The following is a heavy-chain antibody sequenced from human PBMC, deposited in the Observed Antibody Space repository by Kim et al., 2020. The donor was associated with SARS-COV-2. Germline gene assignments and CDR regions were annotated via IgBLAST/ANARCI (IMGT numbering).Heavy chain of an antibody. Sequence: SETLSLTCTVSGAPIPTNYWNWIRQPPGKRLEWIGYIYKSGSVNYNHSLKNRVTISVDTSKSQFSLKLSSVTAADTAIYYCASVVRWLQLEGYYYSRSVWGQGTTVTVSS. CDR1: GAPIPTNY. CDR2: IYKSGSV. V-gene: IGHV4-59*01. CDR3: ASVVRWLQLEGYYYSRSV. D-gene: IGHD5-12*01. J-gene: IGHJ6*02.